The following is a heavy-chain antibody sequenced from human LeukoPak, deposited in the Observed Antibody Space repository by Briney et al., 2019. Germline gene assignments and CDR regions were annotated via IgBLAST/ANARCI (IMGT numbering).Heavy chain of an antibody. CDR1: RFTVSSNY. V-gene: IGHV3-66*01. J-gene: IGHJ4*02. D-gene: IGHD2-8*01. Sequence: GGSLRLSCAASRFTVSSNYMSWVRQAPGKGLEWVSVIYSGGSTYYADSVKGRFTISRDNSKNTLYLQMNSLRAEDTAVYYCARDVSVTNFDYWGQGTLVTVSS. CDR2: IYSGGST. CDR3: ARDVSVTNFDY.